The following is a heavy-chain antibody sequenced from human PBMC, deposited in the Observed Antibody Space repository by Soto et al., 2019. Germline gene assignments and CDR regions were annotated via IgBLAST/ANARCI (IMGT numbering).Heavy chain of an antibody. V-gene: IGHV1-46*03. CDR1: GYTFTSYY. Sequence: ASVKVSCKASGYTFTSYYMHWVRQAPGQGLEWMGIINPSGGSTSYAQKFQGRVTMTRDTSTSTVYMELSSLRSEDTAVYYCARDFHRSYCSRTSCDGLYYFEYWGQGTRVTVSS. J-gene: IGHJ4*02. D-gene: IGHD2-2*01. CDR2: INPSGGST. CDR3: ARDFHRSYCSRTSCDGLYYFEY.